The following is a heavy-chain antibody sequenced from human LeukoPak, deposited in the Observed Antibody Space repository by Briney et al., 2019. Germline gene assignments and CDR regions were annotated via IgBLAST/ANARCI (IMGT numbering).Heavy chain of an antibody. CDR2: ISYDGSNK. CDR3: ARIGGVMAAAEYYFDY. D-gene: IGHD6-13*01. CDR1: GFTFSSYA. V-gene: IGHV3-30*04. Sequence: GGSLRLSCAASGFTFSSYAMHWVRQAPGKGLEWVAVISYDGSNKYYADSVKGRFTISRDNSKNTLYLQMNSLRAEDTAVYYCARIGGVMAAAEYYFDYWGQGTLVTVSS. J-gene: IGHJ4*02.